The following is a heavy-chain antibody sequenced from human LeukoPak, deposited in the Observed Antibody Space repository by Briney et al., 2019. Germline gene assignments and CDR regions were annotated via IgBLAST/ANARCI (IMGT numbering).Heavy chain of an antibody. D-gene: IGHD1-1*01. CDR2: INPNSGGT. V-gene: IGHV1-2*02. J-gene: IGHJ6*02. CDR3: ARPELERSTYYYYGMDV. CDR1: GYTFNGYY. Sequence: GASVKVPCKASGYTFNGYYMHWVRQAPGQGLEWMGWINPNSGGTNYAQKFQGRVTMTRDTSISTAYMELSRLRSDDTAVYYCARPELERSTYYYYGMDVWGQGTTVTVSS.